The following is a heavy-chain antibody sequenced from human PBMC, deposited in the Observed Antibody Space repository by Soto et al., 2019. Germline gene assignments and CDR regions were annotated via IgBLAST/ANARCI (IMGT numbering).Heavy chain of an antibody. CDR1: GYTFTGYY. D-gene: IGHD3-16*02. J-gene: IGHJ5*02. V-gene: IGHV1-2*02. CDR3: ARALRLGELSFKP. CDR2: INPNSGGT. Sequence: ASVKVSCKASGYTFTGYYLHWVRQAPGQGLGWMGWINPNSGGTNYAQKFQGRVTMTRDTSISTAYMELSRLRSDDTAVYYCARALRLGELSFKPWGQGTLVTVSS.